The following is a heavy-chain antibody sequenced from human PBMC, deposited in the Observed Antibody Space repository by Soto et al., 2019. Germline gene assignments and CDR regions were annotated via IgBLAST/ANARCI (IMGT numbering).Heavy chain of an antibody. V-gene: IGHV3-30*18. Sequence: QVQLVESGGGVVQPGRSLRLSCAASGFTFSSYGMHWVRQAPGKGLEWVAVISYDGSNKYYADSVKGRFTISRDNSKNTLYLQMNSLRAEDTAVYYCAKAGVEVVLDYWGQGTLVTVSS. CDR1: GFTFSSYG. J-gene: IGHJ4*02. D-gene: IGHD6-6*01. CDR3: AKAGVEVVLDY. CDR2: ISYDGSNK.